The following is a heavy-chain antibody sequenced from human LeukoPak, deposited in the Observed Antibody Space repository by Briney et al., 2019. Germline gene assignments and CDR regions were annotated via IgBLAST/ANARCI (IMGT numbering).Heavy chain of an antibody. CDR1: GGSISSYY. Sequence: SQTLSLTCTVSGGSISSYYWSWIRQPPGKGLEWIGYIYYSGSTNYNPSLKSRVTISVDTSKNQFSLKLSSVTAADTAVYYCAREGRRRSPFDPWGQGTLVTVSS. D-gene: IGHD3-3*01. J-gene: IGHJ5*02. CDR3: AREGRRRSPFDP. CDR2: IYYSGST. V-gene: IGHV4-59*01.